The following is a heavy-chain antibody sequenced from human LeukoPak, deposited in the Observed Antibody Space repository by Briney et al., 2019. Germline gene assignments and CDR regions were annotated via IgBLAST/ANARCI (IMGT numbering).Heavy chain of an antibody. CDR2: INPSGGST. J-gene: IGHJ4*02. Sequence: ASVKVSCKASGYTFTSYYMHWVRQAPGQGLEWMGIINPSGGSTSYAQKFQGRVTMTRDMSTSTVYMELSSLRSEDTAVYYCARVACSGGSCYRYYFDYWGQGTLVTVSS. CDR3: ARVACSGGSCYRYYFDY. V-gene: IGHV1-46*01. D-gene: IGHD2-15*01. CDR1: GYTFTSYY.